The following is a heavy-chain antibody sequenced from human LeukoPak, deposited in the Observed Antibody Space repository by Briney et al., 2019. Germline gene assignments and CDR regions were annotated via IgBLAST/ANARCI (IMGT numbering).Heavy chain of an antibody. CDR1: GFTFSTHS. CDR2: ISASSNFI. D-gene: IGHD5-18*01. V-gene: IGHV3-21*01. Sequence: GGSLRLSCAASGFTFSTHSMYWVRQAPGKGLEWVSSISASSNFIHYAESVRGRFTISRDNSKNTLYLQMNSLRAEDTAVYYCAREGGGYSSNPGTGAFDIWGQGTMVTVSS. J-gene: IGHJ3*02. CDR3: AREGGGYSSNPGTGAFDI.